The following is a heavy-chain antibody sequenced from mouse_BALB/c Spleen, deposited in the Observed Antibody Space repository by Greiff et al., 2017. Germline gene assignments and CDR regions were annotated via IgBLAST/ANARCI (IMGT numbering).Heavy chain of an antibody. J-gene: IGHJ3*01. CDR1: GFSLTSYG. CDR2: IWAGGST. Sequence: VQLKESGPGLVAPSQSLSITCTVSGFSLTSYGVHWVRQPPGKGLEWLGVIWAGGSTNYNSALMSRLSISKDNSKSQVFLKMNSLQTDDTAMYYCARDRSYGNYVRLFAYWGQGTLVTVSA. D-gene: IGHD2-1*01. V-gene: IGHV2-9*02. CDR3: ARDRSYGNYVRLFAY.